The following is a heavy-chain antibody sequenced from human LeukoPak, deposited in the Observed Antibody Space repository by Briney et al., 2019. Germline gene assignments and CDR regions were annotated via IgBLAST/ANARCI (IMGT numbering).Heavy chain of an antibody. CDR1: GYTFTGYY. Sequence: ASVKVSCKASGYTFTGYYMHWVRQAPGQGLEWMGWINPNSGGTNYAQKFQGRVTMTRDTSISTAYMELSRLRSDDTAVYHCARVPQPPLIPWGVTPRGLRFDPWGQGTLVTVSS. V-gene: IGHV1-2*02. CDR2: INPNSGGT. D-gene: IGHD3-10*01. CDR3: ARVPQPPLIPWGVTPRGLRFDP. J-gene: IGHJ5*02.